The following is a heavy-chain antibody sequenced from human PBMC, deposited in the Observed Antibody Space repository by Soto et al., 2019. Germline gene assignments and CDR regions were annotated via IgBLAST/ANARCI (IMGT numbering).Heavy chain of an antibody. Sequence: PGGSLRLSCAASGFTFSSYAMHWVRQAPGKGLEWVAVISYDGSNKYYADSVKGRFTISRDNSKNTLYLQMDSLRAEDTAVYYCARDRGSSSSGWFDPWGQGTTVTVSS. V-gene: IGHV3-30-3*01. J-gene: IGHJ5*02. CDR2: ISYDGSNK. CDR1: GFTFSSYA. CDR3: ARDRGSSSSGWFDP. D-gene: IGHD6-6*01.